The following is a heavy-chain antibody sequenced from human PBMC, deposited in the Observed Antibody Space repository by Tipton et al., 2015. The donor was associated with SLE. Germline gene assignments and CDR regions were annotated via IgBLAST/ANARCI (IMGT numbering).Heavy chain of an antibody. J-gene: IGHJ4*02. CDR2: IFYSGST. D-gene: IGHD2-21*02. Sequence: TLSLTCTVSGGSISNYYWNWIRQPPGKGLEWIGYIFYSGSTNYNPSLKSRVTISVDTSKNQLSLEVTSMTPADTAVYYCARQDYRGDWGFFDKWGQGTLVTVSS. CDR3: ARQDYRGDWGFFDK. V-gene: IGHV4-59*08. CDR1: GGSISNYY.